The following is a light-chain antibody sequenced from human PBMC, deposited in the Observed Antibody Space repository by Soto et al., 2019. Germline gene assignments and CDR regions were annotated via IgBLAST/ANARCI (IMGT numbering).Light chain of an antibody. CDR3: SSYAGISNL. J-gene: IGLJ2*01. V-gene: IGLV2-8*01. CDR1: SSDVGGYNY. CDR2: EVN. Sequence: QSVLTQPPSASGSPGQSVTISCTGTSSDVGGYNYVSWYQQHPGKAPKLMIYEVNKRPSGVPDRFSGSKSGNTASLTVSGLQAEDEADYYCSSYAGISNLFGGGNKVTVL.